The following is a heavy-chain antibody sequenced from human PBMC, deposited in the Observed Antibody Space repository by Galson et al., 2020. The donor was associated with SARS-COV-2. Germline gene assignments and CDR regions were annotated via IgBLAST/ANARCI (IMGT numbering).Heavy chain of an antibody. V-gene: IGHV4-39*01. CDR2: IYYSGST. CDR1: GGSISSSSYY. CDR3: TRPGRDNGYSPYLGDDYAMDV. J-gene: IGHJ6*02. D-gene: IGHD5-12*01. Sequence: ASETLSLTCTVSGGSISSSSYYWGWIRQPPGKGLEWIGSIYYSGSTHYTPSFKSRVTISVDTSKNLVSRKLSSVTAADTAVYYCTRPGRDNGYSPYLGDDYAMDVWGQGTTVTVSS.